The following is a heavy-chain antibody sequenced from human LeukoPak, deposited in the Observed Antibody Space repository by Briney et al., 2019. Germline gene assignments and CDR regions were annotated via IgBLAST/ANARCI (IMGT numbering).Heavy chain of an antibody. D-gene: IGHD1-1*01. CDR3: TRGWNSFDY. J-gene: IGHJ4*02. CDR2: TYYRSKWYN. Sequence: SQTLSLTCAISGDSVSSNSAAWNWIRQSPSRGLEWVGRTYYRSKWYNDYALSVRGRITINPDASKNQFSLQLNSMTPEDTAVYYCTRGWNSFDYWGRGTLVTVSS. CDR1: GDSVSSNSAA. V-gene: IGHV6-1*01.